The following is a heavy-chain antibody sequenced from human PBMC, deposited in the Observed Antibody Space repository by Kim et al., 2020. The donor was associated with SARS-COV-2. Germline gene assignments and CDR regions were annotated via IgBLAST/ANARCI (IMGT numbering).Heavy chain of an antibody. V-gene: IGHV3-33*01. CDR2: IWYDGSNK. CDR1: GFTFSSYG. CDR3: ARDHRALDFWSGGYYYYGMDV. D-gene: IGHD3-3*01. J-gene: IGHJ6*02. Sequence: GGSLRLSCAASGFTFSSYGMHWVRQAPGKGLEWVAVIWYDGSNKYYADSVKGRFTISRDNSKNTLYLQMNSLRAEDTAVYYCARDHRALDFWSGGYYYYGMDVWGQGTTVTVSS.